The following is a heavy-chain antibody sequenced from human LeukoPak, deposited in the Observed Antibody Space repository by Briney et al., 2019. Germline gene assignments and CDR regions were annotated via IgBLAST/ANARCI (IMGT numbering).Heavy chain of an antibody. CDR2: INPSGGST. J-gene: IGHJ4*02. Sequence: ASVKVSCKASGYTFTSYYMHWVRQAPGQGLEWMGIINPSGGSTSYAQKFQGRVTMTRDTSTSTVYMELSSLRSEDTAVYYCAREHTYYYDRSGYYFDYWGQGTLVTVSS. CDR1: GYTFTSYY. V-gene: IGHV1-46*01. D-gene: IGHD3-22*01. CDR3: AREHTYYYDRSGYYFDY.